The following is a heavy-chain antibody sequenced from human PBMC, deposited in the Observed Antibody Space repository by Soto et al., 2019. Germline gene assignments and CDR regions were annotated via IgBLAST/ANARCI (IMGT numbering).Heavy chain of an antibody. CDR1: GGTFSSYA. V-gene: IGHV1-69*13. J-gene: IGHJ6*02. CDR2: IIPIFGTA. Sequence: VASVKVSSKAAGGTFSSYAISWGRQAPGQGLEWMGGIIPIFGTANYAQKFQGRVTITADESTSTAYMELSSLRSEDTAVYYCARVCDRPKYYYYYGMDVWGQGTTVIVSS. CDR3: ARVCDRPKYYYYYGMDV.